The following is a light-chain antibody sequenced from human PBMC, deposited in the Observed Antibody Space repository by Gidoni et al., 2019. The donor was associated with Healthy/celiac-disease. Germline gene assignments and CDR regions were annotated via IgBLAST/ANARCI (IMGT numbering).Light chain of an antibody. CDR1: QSISSY. J-gene: IGKJ3*01. V-gene: IGKV1-39*01. CDR3: QQSYSTPFT. CDR2: AAS. Sequence: DIQMPQSPSSLSASVGDRVTITCRASQSISSYLNWYQQKPGKAPKLLISAASSLQSGVPARFSGSGSGTDFTLTISSLQPEDFATYYCQQSYSTPFTFGPGTKVEIK.